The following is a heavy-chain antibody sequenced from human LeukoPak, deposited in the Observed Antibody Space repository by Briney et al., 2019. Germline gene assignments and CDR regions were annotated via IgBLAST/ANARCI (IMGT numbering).Heavy chain of an antibody. Sequence: PGGSLRLSCAASGFTFSNAWVNWVRQAPGKGLEWVSSISSSSSYIYYADSVKGRFTISRDNAKNSLYLQMNSLRAEDTAVYYCARDEGYAGFAYWGQGTLVTVSS. V-gene: IGHV3-21*01. J-gene: IGHJ4*02. CDR2: ISSSSSYI. CDR1: GFTFSNAW. D-gene: IGHD5-18*01. CDR3: ARDEGYAGFAY.